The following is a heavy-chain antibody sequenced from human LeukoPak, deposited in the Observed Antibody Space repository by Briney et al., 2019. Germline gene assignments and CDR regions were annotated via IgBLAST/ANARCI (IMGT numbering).Heavy chain of an antibody. Sequence: QSGGSLRLSCAASGFTFSSYWMHWVRQAPGKGLVWVSRINTDGSSTSYADSVKGRFTISRDNAKNTLYLQMNSLRAEDTAVYYCAGAPNPYSSSSGYYYYYMDVWGKGTTVTVSS. J-gene: IGHJ6*03. V-gene: IGHV3-74*01. D-gene: IGHD6-6*01. CDR1: GFTFSSYW. CDR3: AGAPNPYSSSSGYYYYYMDV. CDR2: INTDGSST.